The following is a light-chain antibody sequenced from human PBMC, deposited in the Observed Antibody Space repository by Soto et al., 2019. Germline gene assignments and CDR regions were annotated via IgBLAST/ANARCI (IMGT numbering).Light chain of an antibody. Sequence: EIVLTQSPGTLSLSPGARATLSCRASQSVSSSYLAWYQQKPGQAPRLLIYGASSRATGIPDRFSGSGSGTDFTLTISRLEPEDFAVYYCQQYRSSPRTFGQGNKVDIK. CDR2: GAS. V-gene: IGKV3-20*01. CDR1: QSVSSSY. CDR3: QQYRSSPRT. J-gene: IGKJ1*01.